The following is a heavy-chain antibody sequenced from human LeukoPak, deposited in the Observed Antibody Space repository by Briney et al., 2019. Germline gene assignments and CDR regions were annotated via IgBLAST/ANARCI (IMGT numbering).Heavy chain of an antibody. Sequence: GASVKVSCKASGYTFTGYYMHWVRQAPGQGLEGMGWINPNSGGTNYAQKFQGRVTMTRDTSISTAYMELSRLRSDDTAVYYCARGFVVGATRFDYWGQGTLVTVSS. J-gene: IGHJ4*02. CDR1: GYTFTGYY. CDR3: ARGFVVGATRFDY. V-gene: IGHV1-2*02. D-gene: IGHD1-26*01. CDR2: INPNSGGT.